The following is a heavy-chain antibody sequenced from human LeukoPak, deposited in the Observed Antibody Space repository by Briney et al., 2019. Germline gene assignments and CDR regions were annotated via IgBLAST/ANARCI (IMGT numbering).Heavy chain of an antibody. CDR3: ARGRDGYNSIDY. CDR1: GGTFSSYA. Sequence: SVKVSCKASGGTFSSYAISWVRQAPGQGLEGMGGIIPIFGTANYAQKFQGRVTITADESTSTAYMELSSLRSEDTAVYYCARGRDGYNSIDYWGQGTLVTVSS. J-gene: IGHJ4*02. CDR2: IIPIFGTA. V-gene: IGHV1-69*01. D-gene: IGHD5-24*01.